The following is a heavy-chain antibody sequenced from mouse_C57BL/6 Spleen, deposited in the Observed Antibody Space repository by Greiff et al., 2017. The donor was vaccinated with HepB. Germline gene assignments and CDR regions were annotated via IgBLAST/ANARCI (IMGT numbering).Heavy chain of an antibody. CDR3: ARTGGNYGWYFDV. D-gene: IGHD2-1*01. CDR2: INPSTGGT. V-gene: IGHV1-42*01. J-gene: IGHJ1*03. Sequence: VHVKQSGPELVKPGASVKISCKASGYSFTGYYMNWVKQSPEKSLEWIGEINPSTGGTTYNQKFKAKATLTVDKSSSTAYMQLKSLTSEDSAVYYCARTGGNYGWYFDVWGTGTTVTVSS. CDR1: GYSFTGYY.